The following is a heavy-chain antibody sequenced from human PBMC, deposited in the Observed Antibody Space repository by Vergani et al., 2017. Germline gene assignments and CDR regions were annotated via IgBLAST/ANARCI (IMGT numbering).Heavy chain of an antibody. D-gene: IGHD3-3*01. CDR1: GFTFSSYA. V-gene: IGHV3-23*03. CDR2: IYSGGSST. CDR3: AKPDLEWLLFGYFQH. J-gene: IGHJ1*01. Sequence: EVQLLESGGGLVQPGGSLRLSCAASGFTFSSYAMSWVRQAPGKGLEWVSVIYSGGSSTYYADSVKGRFTISRDNSKNTLYLQMNSLRAEDTAVYYCAKPDLEWLLFGYFQHWGQGTLVTVSS.